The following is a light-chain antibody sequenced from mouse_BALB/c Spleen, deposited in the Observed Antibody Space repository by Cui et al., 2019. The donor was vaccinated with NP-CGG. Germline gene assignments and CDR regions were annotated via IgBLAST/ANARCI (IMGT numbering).Light chain of an antibody. CDR2: GTN. CDR1: TGAVTTSNY. Sequence: QAVVTQESALITSPGETVTLTCRSSTGAVTTSNYANWVQEKPDHLVTGLRGGTNNRAPGVPARFSGSLIGDKAALTITGAQTEDEAIYFCALWYSNHWVFGGGTKLTVL. J-gene: IGLJ1*01. V-gene: IGLV1*01. CDR3: ALWYSNHWV.